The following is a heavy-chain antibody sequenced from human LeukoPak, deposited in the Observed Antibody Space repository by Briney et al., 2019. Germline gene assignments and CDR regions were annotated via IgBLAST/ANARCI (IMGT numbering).Heavy chain of an antibody. V-gene: IGHV4-59*08. D-gene: IGHD2-15*01. J-gene: IGHJ3*01. CDR3: ARRGDAWQILYSFDV. CDR1: GDSINNYY. CDR2: IYYRGTT. Sequence: PSETLSLTCTVSGDSINNYYWSWIRQPPGKGLEWIGYIYYRGTTNYNPSLRRPVTISVDTSKNQFSLNLTSVTAADTAVYYCARRGDAWQILYSFDVWGQGTAVIVSS.